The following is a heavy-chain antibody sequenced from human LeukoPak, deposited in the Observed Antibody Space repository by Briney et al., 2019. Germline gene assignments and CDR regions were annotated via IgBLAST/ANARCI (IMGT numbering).Heavy chain of an antibody. D-gene: IGHD6-13*01. CDR1: GGSISSYY. J-gene: IGHJ4*01. Sequence: SPSETLSLTCTVSGGSISSYYWSWIRQPPGKGLEWIGYIYYSGSTNYNPSLKSRVTISVDTSKNQFSLNLNPVTAADTAVYYCARTAAGYLSYYFDYWGQGTLVSVSS. CDR2: IYYSGST. CDR3: ARTAAGYLSYYFDY. V-gene: IGHV4-59*08.